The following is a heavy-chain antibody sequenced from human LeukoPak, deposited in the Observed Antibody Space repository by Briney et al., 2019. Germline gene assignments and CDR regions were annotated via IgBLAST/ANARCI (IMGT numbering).Heavy chain of an antibody. CDR1: GFTFSTYN. CDR2: ISGSSSYI. Sequence: KTGGSLRLSCAASGFTFSTYNMNWVRQAPGKGLEWVSSISGSSSYIYYADSVKGRFSFSRDNAKNSLYLQMNSLRAEDTAVYYCARGGGITGAFDIWGQGTMVTVSS. D-gene: IGHD3-10*01. J-gene: IGHJ3*02. V-gene: IGHV3-21*01. CDR3: ARGGGITGAFDI.